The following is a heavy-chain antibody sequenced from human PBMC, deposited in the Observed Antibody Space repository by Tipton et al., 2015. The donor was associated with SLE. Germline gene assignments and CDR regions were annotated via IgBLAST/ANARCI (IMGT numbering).Heavy chain of an antibody. J-gene: IGHJ3*02. CDR3: ARAPGSAPGAFDI. V-gene: IGHV4-61*02. Sequence: TLSLTCTVSGGSISSGSYYWSWIRQPAGKGLEWIGRIYTSGSTNHNPSLKSRVTISVDTSKDQFSLKLSSVTAADTAVYYCARAPGSAPGAFDIWGQGTMVTVSS. CDR1: GGSISSGSYY. D-gene: IGHD2-15*01. CDR2: IYTSGST.